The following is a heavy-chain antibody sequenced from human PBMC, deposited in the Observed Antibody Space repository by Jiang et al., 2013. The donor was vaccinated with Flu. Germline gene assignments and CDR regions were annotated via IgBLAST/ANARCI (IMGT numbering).Heavy chain of an antibody. CDR1: GFSLSTSGMC. Sequence: KPTQTLTLACTFSGFSLSTSGMCVSWIRQPPGKALEWLARIDWDDDKYYSTSLKTRLTISKDTSKNQVVLTMTNMDPVDTATYYCARIRYDILTGYHDWGQGTLVTVSS. CDR3: ARIRYDILTGYHD. D-gene: IGHD3-9*01. CDR2: IDWDDDK. V-gene: IGHV2-70*11. J-gene: IGHJ4*02.